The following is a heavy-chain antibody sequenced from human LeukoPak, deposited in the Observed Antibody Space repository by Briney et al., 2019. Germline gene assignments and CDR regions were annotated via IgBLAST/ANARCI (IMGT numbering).Heavy chain of an antibody. Sequence: GGSLRLSCAASGFIVSSNYMSWVRQAPGKGLEWVSVINSGGSTYYADSVKGRFTISRDNSKNTLYVQMNSLRAEDTAVYYCAANPSSQLPFYYHYMDVWGKGTTVTISS. J-gene: IGHJ6*03. CDR3: AANPSSQLPFYYHYMDV. CDR2: INSGGST. V-gene: IGHV3-66*01. CDR1: GFIVSSNY. D-gene: IGHD2-2*01.